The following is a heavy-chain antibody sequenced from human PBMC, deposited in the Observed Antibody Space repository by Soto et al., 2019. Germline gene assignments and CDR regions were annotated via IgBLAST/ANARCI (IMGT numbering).Heavy chain of an antibody. D-gene: IGHD3-9*01. CDR3: AREYYGLLTGYYTDY. Sequence: EVQLVESGGDLVQRGGSLRLSCAASGFPFSSYWMHWVRHTSGKGLDWVARISGDGVTTYYADSVTGRFTVSRDNAKNTLALQIIGLRAEDTAVYYCAREYYGLLTGYYTDYWGQGTLVSVSS. J-gene: IGHJ4*02. V-gene: IGHV3-74*01. CDR2: ISGDGVTT. CDR1: GFPFSSYW.